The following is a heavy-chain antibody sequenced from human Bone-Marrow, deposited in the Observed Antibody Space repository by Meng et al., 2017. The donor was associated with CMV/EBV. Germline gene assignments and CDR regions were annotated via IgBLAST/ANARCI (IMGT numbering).Heavy chain of an antibody. CDR2: INWNGGST. J-gene: IGHJ4*02. CDR1: GFTFDDYG. V-gene: IGHV3-20*04. D-gene: IGHD6-13*01. Sequence: GGSLRPSCAPSGFTFDDYGMRWVRQAPGKGLEWVSGINWNGGSTGYADSVKGRFTISRDNAKNSLYLQMNSPRAEDTALYYFARANIAAAGHFDYWGQGTLVTVSS. CDR3: ARANIAAAGHFDY.